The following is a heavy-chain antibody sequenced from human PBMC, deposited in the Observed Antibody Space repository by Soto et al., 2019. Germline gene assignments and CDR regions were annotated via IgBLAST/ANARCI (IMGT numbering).Heavy chain of an antibody. J-gene: IGHJ5*02. CDR2: IYYSGRT. V-gene: IGHV4-39*07. CDR3: ARKATVSPDQWEFGVVNWFDP. D-gene: IGHD3-3*01. CDR1: GGSISSNIYY. Sequence: PSETLSLTCSVSGGSISSNIYYWGWIRQPPGKGLEWIGSIYYSGRTNYNPSLKSRVTISVDTSKNQFSLKLSSVTAADTAVYYCARKATVSPDQWEFGVVNWFDPWGQGTLVSASS.